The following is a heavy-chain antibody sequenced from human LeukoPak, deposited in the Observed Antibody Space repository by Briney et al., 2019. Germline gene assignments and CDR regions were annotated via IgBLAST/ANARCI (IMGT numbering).Heavy chain of an antibody. CDR3: AREKNWFDP. CDR1: GFTFSSYT. CDR2: IKQDGSEK. V-gene: IGHV3-7*03. Sequence: GGSLRLSCAASGFTFSSYTMGWVRQAPGKGLEWVANIKQDGSEKYYVDSVKGRFTISRDNAKNSLYLQMNSLRAEDTAVYYCAREKNWFDPWGQGTLVTVSS. J-gene: IGHJ5*02.